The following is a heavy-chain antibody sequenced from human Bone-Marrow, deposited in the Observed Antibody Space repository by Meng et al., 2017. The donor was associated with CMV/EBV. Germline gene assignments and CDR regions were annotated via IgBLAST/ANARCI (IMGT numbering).Heavy chain of an antibody. CDR2: ISWNSGSI. Sequence: SLKISCAASGSTFDDYAMHWVRQAPGKGLEWVSGISWNSGSIGYADSVKGRFTISRDNAKNSLYLQMNSLRAEDTAVYYCAKHYSRTVADAFDVWGQGTMVTVSS. V-gene: IGHV3-9*01. CDR1: GSTFDDYA. CDR3: AKHYSRTVADAFDV. D-gene: IGHD1-26*01. J-gene: IGHJ3*01.